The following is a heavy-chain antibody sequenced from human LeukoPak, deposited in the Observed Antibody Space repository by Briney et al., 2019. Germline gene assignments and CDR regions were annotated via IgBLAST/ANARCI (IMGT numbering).Heavy chain of an antibody. CDR2: IYSGGST. J-gene: IGHJ4*02. CDR3: ARGNPGRSLLWFGSNFDY. Sequence: GGSLRLSCAASEFTVSSNYMSWVRQAPGKGLEWVSVIYSGGSTYYADSVQGRFTISRDNSKNTLYLQMNSLRAEDTAVYYCARGNPGRSLLWFGSNFDYWGQGTLVTVSS. V-gene: IGHV3-53*05. CDR1: EFTVSSNY. D-gene: IGHD3-10*01.